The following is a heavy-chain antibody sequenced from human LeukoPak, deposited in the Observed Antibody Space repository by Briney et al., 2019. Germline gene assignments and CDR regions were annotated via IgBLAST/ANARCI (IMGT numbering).Heavy chain of an antibody. CDR3: ARHRIASNRRYFDY. Sequence: SETLSLTCTVSGGSVSSSSYYWGWIRQPPGKGLEGIGSIYYSGSTYYNPSLKSRVTISLDTSKNQFSLKLSSVTAAATAVYYCARHRIASNRRYFDYWGQGTLVTVSS. V-gene: IGHV4-39*01. D-gene: IGHD2-21*01. CDR2: IYYSGST. J-gene: IGHJ4*02. CDR1: GGSVSSSSYY.